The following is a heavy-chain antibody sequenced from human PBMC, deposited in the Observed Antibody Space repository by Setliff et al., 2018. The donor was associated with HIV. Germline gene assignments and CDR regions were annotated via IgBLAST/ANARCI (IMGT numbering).Heavy chain of an antibody. V-gene: IGHV1-69*13. CDR2: IIPIFDTA. Sequence: SVKVSCKASGGTFSSSTISWVRQAPGQGLEWMGGIIPIFDTANYAQKFQGRVTITADESTSTAYMELSSLRSEDTAIYYCARDPYGYCTTTTCYVPGYWGQGTLVTVSS. CDR3: ARDPYGYCTTTTCYVPGY. J-gene: IGHJ4*02. D-gene: IGHD2-2*03. CDR1: GGTFSSST.